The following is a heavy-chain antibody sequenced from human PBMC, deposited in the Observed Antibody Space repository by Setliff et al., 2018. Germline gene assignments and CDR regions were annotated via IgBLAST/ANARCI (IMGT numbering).Heavy chain of an antibody. CDR1: GDSFSDYY. CDR2: INHRGST. J-gene: IGHJ5*02. D-gene: IGHD2-15*01. Sequence: SETLSLTCAVYGDSFSDYYWSWIRQPPGKGLEWIEEINHRGSTNYNPSLKSPVTISLDASKNQFSLTLTSVTAADTAIYYCARQRVVVGAPSWFDPWGQGTLVTVSS. V-gene: IGHV4-34*01. CDR3: ARQRVVVGAPSWFDP.